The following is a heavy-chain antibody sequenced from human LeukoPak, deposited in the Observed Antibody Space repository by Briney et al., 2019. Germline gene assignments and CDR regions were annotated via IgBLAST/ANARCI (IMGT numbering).Heavy chain of an antibody. CDR3: ARGSAGYCSGGSCYSPLVY. V-gene: IGHV1-2*02. Sequence: GASVKVSCKASGYTFTGYYMHWVRQAPGQGLEWMGWINPNSGGTNYAQKFQGRVTMARDTSISTAYMELSRLRSDDTAVYYCARGSAGYCSGGSCYSPLVYWGQGTLVTVSS. D-gene: IGHD2-15*01. CDR2: INPNSGGT. CDR1: GYTFTGYY. J-gene: IGHJ4*02.